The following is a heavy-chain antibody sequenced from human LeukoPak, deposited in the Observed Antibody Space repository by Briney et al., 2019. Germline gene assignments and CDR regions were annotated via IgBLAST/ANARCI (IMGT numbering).Heavy chain of an antibody. V-gene: IGHV1-69*05. Sequence: ASVKVSCKASGFTFTMFYIHWVRQAPGQGLEWMGGIIPIFGTANYAQKFQGRVTITTDESTSTAYMELSSLRSEDTAVYYCGICGSHYAKYYYYYMDVWGKGTTVTVSS. CDR1: GFTFTMFY. D-gene: IGHD1-26*01. CDR3: GICGSHYAKYYYYYMDV. J-gene: IGHJ6*03. CDR2: IIPIFGTA.